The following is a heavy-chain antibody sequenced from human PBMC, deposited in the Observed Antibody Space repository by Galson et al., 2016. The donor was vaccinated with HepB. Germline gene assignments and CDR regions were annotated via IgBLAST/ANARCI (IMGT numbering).Heavy chain of an antibody. Sequence: TLSLTCTVSGGSVSSGGNCWTWIRQHPRKGLEWIGYIYYSGRTYYNPSLNSRVTISLDPSKNQFSLKLSSVTVADTAVYYCARWSGGVPAAFFDYWGREPWSPSPQ. CDR3: ARWSGGVPAAFFDY. V-gene: IGHV4-31*03. D-gene: IGHD2-2*01. CDR2: IYYSGRT. J-gene: IGHJ4*02. CDR1: GGSVSSGGNC.